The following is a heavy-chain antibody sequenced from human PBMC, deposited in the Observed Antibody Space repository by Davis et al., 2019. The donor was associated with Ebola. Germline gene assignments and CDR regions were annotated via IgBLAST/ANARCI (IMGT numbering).Heavy chain of an antibody. J-gene: IGHJ4*02. Sequence: GESLKISCAASGFTFSSYWMSWVRQAPGKGLEWVANIKQDGSEKYYVDSVKGRFTISRDNAKNSLYLQMNSLRAEDTAVYYCARVSCSSTSCPWLDYWGQGTLVTVSS. V-gene: IGHV3-7*01. CDR1: GFTFSSYW. CDR2: IKQDGSEK. D-gene: IGHD2-2*01. CDR3: ARVSCSSTSCPWLDY.